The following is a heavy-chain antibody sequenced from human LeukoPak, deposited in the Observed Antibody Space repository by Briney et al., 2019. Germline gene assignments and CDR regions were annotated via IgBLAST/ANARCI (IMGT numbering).Heavy chain of an antibody. CDR1: GGSISSYY. D-gene: IGHD6-19*01. Sequence: SETLSLTCTVSGGSISSYYWSWLRQPPGKGLEWIGYIYYSGSTNYNPSLKSRVTISVDTSKNQFSLKLSSVTAADTAVYYCAREAVAGTLLDYWGQGTLVTVSS. CDR2: IYYSGST. J-gene: IGHJ4*02. CDR3: AREAVAGTLLDY. V-gene: IGHV4-59*01.